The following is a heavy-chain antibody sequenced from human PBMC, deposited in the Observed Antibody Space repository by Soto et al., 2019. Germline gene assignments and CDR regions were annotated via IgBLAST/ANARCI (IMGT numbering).Heavy chain of an antibody. J-gene: IGHJ4*02. Sequence: GGSLRLSCAGSGFTFSSHGIHWVRQAPGKGLEWVALISYDGGNEKYTESVKDRFTISRDDSHNVAYLQMSSLRTEDTAMYYCAKDRYSGTYPTDFDYWGQGSLVTVSS. V-gene: IGHV3-30*18. CDR3: AKDRYSGTYPTDFDY. D-gene: IGHD1-26*01. CDR1: GFTFSSHG. CDR2: ISYDGGNE.